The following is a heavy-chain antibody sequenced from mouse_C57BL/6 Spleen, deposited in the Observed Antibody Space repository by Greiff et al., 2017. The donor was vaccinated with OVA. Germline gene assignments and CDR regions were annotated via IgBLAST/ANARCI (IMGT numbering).Heavy chain of an antibody. CDR3: ARDIDYYGSHYFDY. D-gene: IGHD1-1*01. V-gene: IGHV5-16*01. Sequence: EVMLVESEGGLVQPGSSMKLSCTASGFTFSDYYMAWVRQVPEKGLEWVANINYDGSSTYYLDSLKSRFIISRDNAKNILYLQMSSLKSEDTATYYCARDIDYYGSHYFDYWGQGTTLTVSS. J-gene: IGHJ2*01. CDR2: INYDGSST. CDR1: GFTFSDYY.